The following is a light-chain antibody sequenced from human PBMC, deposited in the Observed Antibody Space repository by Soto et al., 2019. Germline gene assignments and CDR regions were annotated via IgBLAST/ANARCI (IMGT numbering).Light chain of an antibody. CDR2: DAS. J-gene: IGKJ4*01. CDR1: QGISSA. Sequence: AIQFTQSPSSLSASVGDRVTITFPASQGISSALAWYQQKPGKAPKLLIYDASSLESGVPSRFSGSGSGTDFTLTISSLQPEDGATYYCQQFNSYLALTFGGGTKVDIK. CDR3: QQFNSYLALT. V-gene: IGKV1-13*02.